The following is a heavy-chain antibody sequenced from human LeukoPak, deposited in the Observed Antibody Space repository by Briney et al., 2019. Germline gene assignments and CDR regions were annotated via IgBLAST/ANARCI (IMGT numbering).Heavy chain of an antibody. CDR1: GYTFTGNF. D-gene: IGHD1-26*01. V-gene: IGHV1-2*02. CDR2: INPNSGGT. J-gene: IGHJ5*02. CDR3: AREAGATPRWFDP. Sequence: GASVKVSCKASGYTFTGNFMHWVRQAPGQGLEWMGWINPNSGGTNYAQKFQGRVTMTRDTSISTAYMELSRLRSDDTAVYYCAREAGATPRWFDPWGQGTLVTVSS.